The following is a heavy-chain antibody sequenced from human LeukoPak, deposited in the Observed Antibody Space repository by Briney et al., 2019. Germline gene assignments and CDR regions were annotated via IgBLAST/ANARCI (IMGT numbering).Heavy chain of an antibody. D-gene: IGHD3-22*01. Sequence: PGGSLRLSCAASGFTFSSYGMSWVRQAPGKGLEWVSAISGSGGSTYYADSVKGRFTISRDDSKNTLYLQMNSLRAEDTAVYYCAKGGWLFRTAFDYWGQGTLVTVSS. J-gene: IGHJ4*02. V-gene: IGHV3-23*01. CDR1: GFTFSSYG. CDR2: ISGSGGST. CDR3: AKGGWLFRTAFDY.